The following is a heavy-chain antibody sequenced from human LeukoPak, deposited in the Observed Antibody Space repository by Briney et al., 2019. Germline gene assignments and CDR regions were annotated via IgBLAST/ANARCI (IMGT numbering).Heavy chain of an antibody. V-gene: IGHV1-2*02. CDR2: INPNSGGT. Sequence: GASVKVSCKASGYTFTGYYVRWVRQAPGQGLEWMGWINPNSGGTNYAQKFQGRVTMTRDTSISTAYMELSRLRSDDTAVYYCVRVCLWLCKAGENWFDPWGQGTLVTVSS. CDR3: VRVCLWLCKAGENWFDP. J-gene: IGHJ5*02. CDR1: GYTFTGYY. D-gene: IGHD2-21*01.